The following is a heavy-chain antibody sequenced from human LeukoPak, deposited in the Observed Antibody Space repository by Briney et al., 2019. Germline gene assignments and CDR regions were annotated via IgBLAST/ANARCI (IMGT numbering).Heavy chain of an antibody. CDR3: AKDPPSTTADHFFEH. Sequence: GGSLRLSCAASGFTFSSYGMHWVRQAPGKGLEWVAVISYDGSNKYYADSVKGRFTISRDNSKNTLYLQMNSLRAEDTAVYYCAKDPPSTTADHFFEHWGQGTLVTVSS. V-gene: IGHV3-30*18. CDR2: ISYDGSNK. CDR1: GFTFSSYG. D-gene: IGHD2-2*01. J-gene: IGHJ1*01.